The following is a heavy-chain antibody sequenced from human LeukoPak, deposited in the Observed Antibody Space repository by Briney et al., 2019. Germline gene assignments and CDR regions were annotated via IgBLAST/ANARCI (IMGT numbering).Heavy chain of an antibody. CDR3: ASSTYYYDSSGYLHGMDV. D-gene: IGHD3-22*01. Sequence: GGSLRLSCAASGFTFSNYWMHWIRQVPGKGPEWVSFISTSSNYIYYADSVRGRFTISRDNAENSLYLQMNSLRVEDAAVYYCASSTYYYDSSGYLHGMDVWGQGTTVTVSS. CDR2: ISTSSNYI. V-gene: IGHV3-21*01. J-gene: IGHJ6*02. CDR1: GFTFSNYW.